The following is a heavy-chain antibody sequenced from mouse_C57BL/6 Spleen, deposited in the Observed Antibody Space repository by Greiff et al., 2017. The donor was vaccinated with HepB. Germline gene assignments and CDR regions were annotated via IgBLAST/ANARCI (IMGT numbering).Heavy chain of an antibody. CDR3: TRGGNGTRNAY. CDR1: GYTFTDYE. Sequence: QVQLQQSGAELVRPGASVTLSCKASGYTFTDYEMHWVKQTPVHGLEWIGAIDPETGGTAYNQKFKGKAILTADKSSSTAYMELRSLTSEDSAVYYCTRGGNGTRNAYWGQGTLVTVSA. CDR2: IDPETGGT. J-gene: IGHJ3*01. V-gene: IGHV1-15*01. D-gene: IGHD2-1*01.